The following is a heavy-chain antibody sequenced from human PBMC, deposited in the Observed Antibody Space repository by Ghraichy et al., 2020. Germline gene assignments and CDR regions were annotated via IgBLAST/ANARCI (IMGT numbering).Heavy chain of an antibody. CDR1: GFTFSSYG. V-gene: IGHV3-30*18. J-gene: IGHJ4*02. CDR3: AKGLYAEGLVPLDY. Sequence: GGSLRLSCAASGFTFSSYGMHWVRQAPGKGLEWVAVISYDGSNKYYADSVKGRFTISRDNSKNTLYLQMNSLRAEDTAVYYCAKGLYAEGLVPLDYWGQGTLVTVSS. D-gene: IGHD6-19*01. CDR2: ISYDGSNK.